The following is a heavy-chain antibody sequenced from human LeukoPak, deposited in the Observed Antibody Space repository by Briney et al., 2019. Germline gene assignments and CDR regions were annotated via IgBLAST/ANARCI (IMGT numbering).Heavy chain of an antibody. Sequence: QPGGSLRLSCAASGFTFSSYSMNWVRQAPGKGLEWVSSISGSAGTTYSADSVKGRFTISRDNSKNTLYLQMNSLRAEDTAVYYFAKDHHRTRITMVRGVTADYWGQGTLVTVSS. CDR1: GFTFSSYS. D-gene: IGHD3-10*01. CDR3: AKDHHRTRITMVRGVTADY. J-gene: IGHJ4*02. V-gene: IGHV3-23*01. CDR2: ISGSAGTT.